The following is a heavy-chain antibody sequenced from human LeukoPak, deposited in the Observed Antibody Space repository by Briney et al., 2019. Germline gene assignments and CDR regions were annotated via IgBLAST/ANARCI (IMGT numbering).Heavy chain of an antibody. CDR1: GFTFSSYW. Sequence: GGSLRLSCAASGFTFSSYWMSWVRQAPGKGLEWVANIKQDGSEKYYVDSVKGRFTISRDNAKNSLYLQMNSLRPEDTAVYYCARANYDFWSGIDYWGQGTLVTVSS. D-gene: IGHD3-3*01. J-gene: IGHJ4*02. CDR3: ARANYDFWSGIDY. V-gene: IGHV3-7*01. CDR2: IKQDGSEK.